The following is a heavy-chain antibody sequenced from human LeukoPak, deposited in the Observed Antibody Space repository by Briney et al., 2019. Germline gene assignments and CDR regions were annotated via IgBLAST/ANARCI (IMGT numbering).Heavy chain of an antibody. D-gene: IGHD5-18*01. CDR2: IWYDGSNK. CDR1: GFTFSSYG. J-gene: IGHJ4*02. Sequence: GRSLRLSCAASGFTFSSYGMHWVRQAPGKGLEWVAVIWYDGSNKYYADSVKARFTISRDNSKNTLYLRMNSLRAEDTAVYYCAKGDTAMVSYYFDYWGQGTLVTVSS. V-gene: IGHV3-33*06. CDR3: AKGDTAMVSYYFDY.